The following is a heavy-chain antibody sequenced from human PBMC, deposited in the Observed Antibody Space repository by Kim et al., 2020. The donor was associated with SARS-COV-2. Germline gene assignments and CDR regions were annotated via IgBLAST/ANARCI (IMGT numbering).Heavy chain of an antibody. V-gene: IGHV3-74*01. D-gene: IGHD6-13*01. J-gene: IGHJ5*02. CDR3: VRGITTAGNLGGS. Sequence: YADSVRGRFIISRDNAKNTLYLQMDSLRAEDTAVYYCVRGITTAGNLGGSWGQGTLVTVSS.